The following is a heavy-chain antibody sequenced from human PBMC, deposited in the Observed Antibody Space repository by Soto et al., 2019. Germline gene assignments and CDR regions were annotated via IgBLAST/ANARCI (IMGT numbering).Heavy chain of an antibody. V-gene: IGHV3-30*18. CDR3: AKDHYYYDSSGYYDY. J-gene: IGHJ4*02. D-gene: IGHD3-22*01. Sequence: GGSLRLSCAASGFTFSSYGMHWVRQAPGKGLEWVAVISYDGSNKYYADSVKGRFTISRDNSKNTLYPQMNSLRAEDTAVYYCAKDHYYYDSSGYYDYWGQGTLVTVSS. CDR2: ISYDGSNK. CDR1: GFTFSSYG.